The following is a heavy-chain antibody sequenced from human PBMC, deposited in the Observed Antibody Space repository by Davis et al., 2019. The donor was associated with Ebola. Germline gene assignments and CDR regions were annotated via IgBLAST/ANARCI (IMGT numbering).Heavy chain of an antibody. V-gene: IGHV3-30-3*01. CDR1: GFTFSSYA. Sequence: PGGSLRLSCAASGFTFSSYAMHWVRQAPGKGLEWVAVISYDGSNKYYADSVKGRFTISRDNSKNTLYLQMNSLTVEDTAIYYCAKDSGWQMSPWGQGTLVIVSS. D-gene: IGHD6-19*01. CDR2: ISYDGSNK. CDR3: AKDSGWQMSP. J-gene: IGHJ5*02.